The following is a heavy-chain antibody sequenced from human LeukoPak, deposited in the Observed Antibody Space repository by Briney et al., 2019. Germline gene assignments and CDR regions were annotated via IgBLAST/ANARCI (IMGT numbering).Heavy chain of an antibody. CDR3: ARIGRGYYFDY. D-gene: IGHD3-16*01. V-gene: IGHV4-39*07. Sequence: PSETLSLTCIVSGGSVSTSAYYWGWIRQPPGKGLEWIGEINHSGSTNYNPSLKSRVTISVDTSKNQFSLKLSSVTAADTAVYYCARIGRGYYFDYWGQGTLVTVSS. CDR2: INHSGST. CDR1: GGSVSTSAYY. J-gene: IGHJ4*02.